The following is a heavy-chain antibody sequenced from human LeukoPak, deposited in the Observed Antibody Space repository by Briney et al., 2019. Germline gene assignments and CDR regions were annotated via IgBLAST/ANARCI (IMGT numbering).Heavy chain of an antibody. CDR2: IYSGGST. Sequence: GGSLRLSCEGSGFTFDDYGMHWVRQAPGKGLEWVSVIYSGGSTYYADSVKGRFTISRDNSKNTLYLQMNSLRAEDTAVYYCARTRGPVWIGVDYWGQGTLVTVSS. CDR1: GFTFDDYG. J-gene: IGHJ4*02. CDR3: ARTRGPVWIGVDY. D-gene: IGHD1-1*01. V-gene: IGHV3-66*01.